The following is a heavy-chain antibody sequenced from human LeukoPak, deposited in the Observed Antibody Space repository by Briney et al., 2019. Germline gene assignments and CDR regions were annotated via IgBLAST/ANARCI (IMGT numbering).Heavy chain of an antibody. CDR2: IYTSGST. V-gene: IGHV4-4*07. Sequence: SETLSLTCTVSGGSISSYYWSWIRQPAGKGLEWIGRIYTSGSTNYNPSLKSRVTMSEDTSKNQFSLKLSSVTAADTAVYYCARESFRYFDWLFPLPNWFDPWGQGTLVTVSS. CDR1: GGSISSYY. CDR3: ARESFRYFDWLFPLPNWFDP. J-gene: IGHJ5*02. D-gene: IGHD3-9*01.